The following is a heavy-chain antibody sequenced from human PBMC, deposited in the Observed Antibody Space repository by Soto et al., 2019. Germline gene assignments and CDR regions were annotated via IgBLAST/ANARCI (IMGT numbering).Heavy chain of an antibody. D-gene: IGHD3-10*01. Sequence: PGGSLRLSCAASGFTFSSYGMHWVRQAPGKGLEWVAVIWYDGSNKYYADSVKGRFTTSRDNSKNTLYLQMNSLRAEDTAVYYCARDGSPRGVIPSPFDYWGQGTLVTVSS. J-gene: IGHJ4*02. CDR3: ARDGSPRGVIPSPFDY. CDR1: GFTFSSYG. CDR2: IWYDGSNK. V-gene: IGHV3-33*01.